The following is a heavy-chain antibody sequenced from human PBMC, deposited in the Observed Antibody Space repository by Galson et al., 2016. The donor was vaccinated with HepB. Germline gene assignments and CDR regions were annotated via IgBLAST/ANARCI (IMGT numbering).Heavy chain of an antibody. D-gene: IGHD3-22*01. CDR2: IYWDDDK. CDR3: AHRGHDGSGRNWYFDL. J-gene: IGHJ2*01. Sequence: PALVKPTQTLTLTCTFSGFSLSTSGVGVNWIRQPPGKALEWLALIYWDDDKVYSPSLKSRLTISKDTSKNQVVLTMTNMDPVDTATYYCAHRGHDGSGRNWYFDLWGRGTLVAVSA. CDR1: GFSLSTSGVG. V-gene: IGHV2-5*02.